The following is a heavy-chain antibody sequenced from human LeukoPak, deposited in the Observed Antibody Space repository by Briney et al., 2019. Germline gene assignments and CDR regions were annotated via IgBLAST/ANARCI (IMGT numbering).Heavy chain of an antibody. CDR3: VTISAQTFDI. CDR1: GFTFSSYW. CDR2: TKPDGSDK. Sequence: PGGSLRLSCVGSGFTFSSYWVNWVRQSPGKGLEWVANTKPDGSDKYYVDSARGRFTVSRDNAKNSAFLQMNSLRAEDTAIYYCVTISAQTFDIWGQGTLVSVSS. J-gene: IGHJ3*02. D-gene: IGHD5-24*01. V-gene: IGHV3-7*01.